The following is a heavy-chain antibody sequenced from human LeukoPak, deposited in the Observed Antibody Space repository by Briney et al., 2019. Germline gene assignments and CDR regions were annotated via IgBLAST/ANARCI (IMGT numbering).Heavy chain of an antibody. Sequence: ASVEVSCKASGYTFTIYYMHWVRQAPGQGLEWIGIINPSGGSTNYAQNFQGRVTMTRDTSTSTVYMELSSLRSEDTAVYYCARDYFDNWGQGTLVTVSS. J-gene: IGHJ4*02. CDR2: INPSGGST. CDR1: GYTFTIYY. V-gene: IGHV1-46*01. CDR3: ARDYFDN.